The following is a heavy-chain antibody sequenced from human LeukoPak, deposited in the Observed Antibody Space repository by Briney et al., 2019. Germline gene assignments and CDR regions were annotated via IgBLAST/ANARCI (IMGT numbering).Heavy chain of an antibody. J-gene: IGHJ6*02. CDR3: ARDNVRGYSVMGYYGMDV. Sequence: PGGSLRLSCAASGFTFSSYAMSWVRQAPGKGLEWVSAISGSGGSTYYADSVKGRFTISRDNSKNTLYLQMNSLRAEDTAVYYCARDNVRGYSVMGYYGMDVWGQGTTVTVSS. D-gene: IGHD5/OR15-5a*01. CDR1: GFTFSSYA. V-gene: IGHV3-23*01. CDR2: ISGSGGST.